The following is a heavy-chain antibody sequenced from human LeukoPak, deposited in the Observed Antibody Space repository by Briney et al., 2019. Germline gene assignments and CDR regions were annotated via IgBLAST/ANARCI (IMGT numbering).Heavy chain of an antibody. V-gene: IGHV7-4-1*02. CDR2: INTNTGNP. CDR1: GYTFTSNG. CDR3: ARDSPPPLSGYAPIWDY. Sequence: ASVKVSCKASGYTFTSNGINWVRQAPGQGLEWMGWINTNTGNPTYAQGFTGRFVFSLDTSASTAYLQTSSLKAEDTAVYYCARDSPPPLSGYAPIWDYWGQGTLVTVSS. J-gene: IGHJ4*02. D-gene: IGHD5-12*01.